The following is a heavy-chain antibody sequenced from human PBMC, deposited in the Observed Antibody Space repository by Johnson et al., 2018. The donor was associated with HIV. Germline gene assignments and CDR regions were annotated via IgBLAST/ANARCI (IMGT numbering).Heavy chain of an antibody. CDR2: INSDGSST. CDR1: GFTFSSYW. J-gene: IGHJ3*02. V-gene: IGHV3-74*01. D-gene: IGHD3-16*02. CDR3: ARDYSDYVWGSYRFGAFDI. Sequence: VQLVESGGGVVQPGGSLRLSCAESGFTFSSYWMHWVRQAPGKGLVWVSRINSDGSSTSYADSVKGRFTISRDNAKNTLYLQMNSLRAGDTAVYYCARDYSDYVWGSYRFGAFDIWGQGTMVTVSS.